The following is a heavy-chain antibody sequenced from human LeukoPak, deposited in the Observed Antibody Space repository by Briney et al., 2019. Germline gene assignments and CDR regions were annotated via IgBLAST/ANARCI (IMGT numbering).Heavy chain of an antibody. J-gene: IGHJ4*02. Sequence: GGSLRLSCAASGFTFSSYAMSWVRQAPGKGLEWVSAISGSGGSTYYADSVKGRFTISRDNSKNTLYLQMNGLRAEDTAVYYCGGEWELLRSSFDYWGQGTLVTVSS. CDR3: GGEWELLRSSFDY. CDR2: ISGSGGST. V-gene: IGHV3-23*01. CDR1: GFTFSSYA. D-gene: IGHD1-26*01.